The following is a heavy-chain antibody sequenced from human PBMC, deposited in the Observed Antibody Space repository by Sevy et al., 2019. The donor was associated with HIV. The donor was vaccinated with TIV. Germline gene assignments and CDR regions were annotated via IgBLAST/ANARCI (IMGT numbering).Heavy chain of an antibody. V-gene: IGHV4-59*08. CDR1: GGSISSYY. J-gene: IGHJ4*02. CDR3: ARQALGFGELFAYYFDY. CDR2: IYYSGST. D-gene: IGHD3-10*01. Sequence: SETLSLTCTVSGGSISSYYWSWIRQPPGKGLEWIGYIYYSGSTNYNPSLKSRVAISVDTSKNQFSRKLSSVTAADTAVYYCARQALGFGELFAYYFDYWGQGTLVTVSS.